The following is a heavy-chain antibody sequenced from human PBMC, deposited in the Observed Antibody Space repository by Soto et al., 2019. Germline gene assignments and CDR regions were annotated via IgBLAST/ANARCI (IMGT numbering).Heavy chain of an antibody. J-gene: IGHJ3*02. CDR2: FDPEDGET. D-gene: IGHD6-13*01. V-gene: IGHV1-24*01. CDR3: ATEWPIAAAGTVAFDI. Sequence: ASVKVSCKVSGYTLTELSMHWVRQAPGKGLEWMGGFDPEDGETIYAQKFQGRVTMTEDTSTDTAYMELSSLRSEDTAVYYCATEWPIAAAGTVAFDIWGQGTMVTVSS. CDR1: GYTLTELS.